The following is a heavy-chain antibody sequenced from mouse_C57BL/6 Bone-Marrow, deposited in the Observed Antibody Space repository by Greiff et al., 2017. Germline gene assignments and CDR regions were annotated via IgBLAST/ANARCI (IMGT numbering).Heavy chain of an antibody. CDR2: ISSGGDYI. J-gene: IGHJ1*03. CDR1: GFTFSSYA. Sequence: EVKLVESGEGLVKPGGSLKLSCAASGFTFSSYAMSWVRQTPEKRLEWVAYISSGGDYIYYADTVQGRFTISRDNARNTLYLQMSSLKSEDTAMYYCTRDRGYYGSSYWYFDVWGTGTTVTVSS. CDR3: TRDRGYYGSSYWYFDV. D-gene: IGHD1-1*01. V-gene: IGHV5-9-1*02.